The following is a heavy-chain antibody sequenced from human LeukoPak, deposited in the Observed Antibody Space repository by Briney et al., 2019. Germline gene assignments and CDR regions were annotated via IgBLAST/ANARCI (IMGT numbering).Heavy chain of an antibody. CDR2: ISYDGSNK. V-gene: IGHV3-30*04. J-gene: IGHJ4*02. D-gene: IGHD2-2*01. CDR1: GFTFSSYA. CDR3: ASPYCSSTGCYCDY. Sequence: GRSLRLSCAASGFTFSSYAMHWVRQAPGKGLEWVAVISYDGSNKYYADSVKGRFTISRDNSKNTLYLQMNSLRAEDTAVYYCASPYCSSTGCYCDYWGQGTLVTVSS.